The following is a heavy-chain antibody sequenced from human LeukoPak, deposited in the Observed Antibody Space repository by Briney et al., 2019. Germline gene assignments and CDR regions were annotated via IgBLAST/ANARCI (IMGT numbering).Heavy chain of an antibody. CDR2: ISNGNT. D-gene: IGHD5-18*01. Sequence: PSETLSLTCSVSGGSISTYYWNWIRETPGKGLEWIGHISNGNTDYNPSLKSRVTISVDTSKSQFSLKLTSVTAADTAIYYCARDKAHTYGRYFDPWGQGALVTVSS. CDR1: GGSISTYY. J-gene: IGHJ5*02. CDR3: ARDKAHTYGRYFDP. V-gene: IGHV4-59*01.